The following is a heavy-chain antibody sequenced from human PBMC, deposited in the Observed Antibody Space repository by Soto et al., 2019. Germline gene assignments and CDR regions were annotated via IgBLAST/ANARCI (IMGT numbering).Heavy chain of an antibody. CDR1: GGSISSSSYY. D-gene: IGHD6-25*01. CDR2: IYYSGST. V-gene: IGHV4-39*01. J-gene: IGHJ4*02. CDR3: ARRSTAWFDD. Sequence: SETLSLTCTVSGGSISSSSYYWGWIRQPPGKGLEWIGSIYYSGSTYYNPSLKSRVTISVDTSKNQFSLKLSSVTAADTAVYYCARRSTAWFDDWGQGTLVTVSS.